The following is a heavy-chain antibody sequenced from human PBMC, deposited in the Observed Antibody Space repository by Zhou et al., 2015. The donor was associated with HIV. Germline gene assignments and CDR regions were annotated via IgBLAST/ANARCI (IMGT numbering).Heavy chain of an antibody. Sequence: QVQLVQSGAEVKKPGSSVKVSCKASGGTFSSYAISWVRQAPGQGLEWMGGIIPIFGTANYAQKFQGRVTITADESTSTAYMELSSLRSEDTAVYYCAGTVPRGRRSGSYYNWFDPWGQGTLVTVSS. CDR3: AGTVPRGRRSGSYYNWFDP. CDR2: IIPIFGTA. V-gene: IGHV1-69*01. CDR1: GGTFSSYA. D-gene: IGHD3-10*01. J-gene: IGHJ5*02.